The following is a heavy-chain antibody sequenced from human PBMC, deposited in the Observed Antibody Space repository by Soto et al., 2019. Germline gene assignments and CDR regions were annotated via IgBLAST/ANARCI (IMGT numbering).Heavy chain of an antibody. Sequence: ASVKVSCKVSGYTLTELSMHWVRQAPGKGLEWMGGFDPEDGETIYAQKFQGRVTMTEDTSTDTAYMELSSLRSEDTAVYYCATGDPYYDSSGQGYWGQGTLFTVSS. D-gene: IGHD3-22*01. J-gene: IGHJ4*02. CDR1: GYTLTELS. CDR2: FDPEDGET. V-gene: IGHV1-24*01. CDR3: ATGDPYYDSSGQGY.